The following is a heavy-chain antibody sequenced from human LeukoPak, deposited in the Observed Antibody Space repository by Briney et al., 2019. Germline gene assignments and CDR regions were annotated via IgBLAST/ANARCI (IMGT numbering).Heavy chain of an antibody. D-gene: IGHD1-26*01. Sequence: GGSLRLSCAASGFTFSSYWMFWVRQFPGKGLVWVSRVNSDGSTATYADSVKGRFTTSRDNAKNTLYLQMNSLRAEDTAVYYCARGYSGTYRFDYWGQGILVTVSS. CDR3: ARGYSGTYRFDY. CDR2: VNSDGSTA. V-gene: IGHV3-74*01. CDR1: GFTFSSYW. J-gene: IGHJ4*02.